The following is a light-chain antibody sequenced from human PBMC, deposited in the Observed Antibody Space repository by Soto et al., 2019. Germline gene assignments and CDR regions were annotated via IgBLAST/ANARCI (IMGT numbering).Light chain of an antibody. V-gene: IGKV3-11*01. CDR3: QQRSHWPPEYT. J-gene: IGKJ2*01. CDR1: QSVSSY. CDR2: DAS. Sequence: EIVLTQSPATLSLSPGERATLYCRASQSVSSYLAWYQQKPGQAPRLLIYDASNRATGIPARFSGSASGTDFTLTISSLEPEDFAGYYCQQRSHWPPEYTFGQGTKLEIK.